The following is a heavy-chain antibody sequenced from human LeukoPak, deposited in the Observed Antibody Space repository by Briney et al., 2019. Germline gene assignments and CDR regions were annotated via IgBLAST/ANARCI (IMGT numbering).Heavy chain of an antibody. D-gene: IGHD3-22*01. Sequence: GASVKVSCKASGYTFTSYYIHWVRQAPGQGLEWMEVINPSGGSTSYAQKFQGRITMTRDTSTSTVYMELSSLRSGDTAVYYCARSYYDTSGYQLDYWGQGTLVTVSS. V-gene: IGHV1-46*01. CDR2: INPSGGST. CDR1: GYTFTSYY. J-gene: IGHJ4*02. CDR3: ARSYYDTSGYQLDY.